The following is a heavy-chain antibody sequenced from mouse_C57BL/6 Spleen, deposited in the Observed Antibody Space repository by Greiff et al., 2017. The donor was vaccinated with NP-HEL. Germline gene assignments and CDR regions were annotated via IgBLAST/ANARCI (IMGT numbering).Heavy chain of an antibody. Sequence: EVQLVESGGGLVQPGGSMKLSCAASGFTFSDAWMDWVRQSPVKGLEWVAEIRNKANNHATYYAESVKGRFTISRDDSKSSVYLQMNSLRAEDTGIYYCTRGVTNHFDYWGQGTTLTVSS. CDR3: TRGVTNHFDY. CDR2: IRNKANNHAT. J-gene: IGHJ2*01. D-gene: IGHD2-2*01. V-gene: IGHV6-6*01. CDR1: GFTFSDAW.